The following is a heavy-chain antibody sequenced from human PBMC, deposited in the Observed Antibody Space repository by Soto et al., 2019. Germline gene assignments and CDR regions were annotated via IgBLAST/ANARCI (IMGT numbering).Heavy chain of an antibody. Sequence: ASVKVSCKAAGYIFSANYIHWGRQAPGESLEGLGWINPHSGATNYANKLLERVTIIADTYASTADMLLCRRKSADTVVYYCLRAHALGFSNWIDPWGRGTLVTVSS. V-gene: IGHV1-2*02. J-gene: IGHJ5*02. CDR3: LRAHALGFSNWIDP. CDR1: GYIFSANY. CDR2: INPHSGAT. D-gene: IGHD5-12*01.